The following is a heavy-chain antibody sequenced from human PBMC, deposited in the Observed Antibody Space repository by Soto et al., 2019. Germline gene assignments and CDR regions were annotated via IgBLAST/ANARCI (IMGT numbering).Heavy chain of an antibody. D-gene: IGHD3-16*01. V-gene: IGHV4-59*01. J-gene: IGHJ4*02. CDR3: ARGGSGWGIFDY. CDR2: IYYSGST. Sequence: QVQLQESGPGLVKPSETLSLTCTVSGGSISSYYWSWIRQPPGKGLEWIGYIYYSGSTNYNPSLKSRVSISVDTAEDLFSLRLSSGAAADAAVYYCARGGSGWGIFDYWGQGTLVTVSS. CDR1: GGSISSYY.